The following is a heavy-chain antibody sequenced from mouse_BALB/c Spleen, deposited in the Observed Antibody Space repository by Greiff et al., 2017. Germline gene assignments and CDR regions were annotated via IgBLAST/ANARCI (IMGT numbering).Heavy chain of an antibody. V-gene: IGHV5-6-5*01. J-gene: IGHJ2*01. Sequence: DVMLVESGGGLVKPGGSLKLSCAASGFTFSSYAMSWVRQTPEKRLEWVASISSGGSTYYPDSVKGRFTISRDNARNILYLQMSSLRSEDTAMYYCARYDGYYCFDYWGQGTTLTVSS. CDR3: ARYDGYYCFDY. CDR2: ISSGGST. CDR1: GFTFSSYA. D-gene: IGHD2-3*01.